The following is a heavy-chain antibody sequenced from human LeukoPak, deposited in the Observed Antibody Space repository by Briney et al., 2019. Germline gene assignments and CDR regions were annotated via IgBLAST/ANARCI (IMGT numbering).Heavy chain of an antibody. CDR1: GYTFTSYG. CDR3: ARDRGWLTTMVRGVMDH. Sequence: GASVKVSCKASGYTFTSYGISWVRQAPGQGLEWMGWISVYNGNTNYAQKLQGRVTMTTDTSTSTAYMELRSLRSDDTAVYYCARDRGWLTTMVRGVMDHWGQGTLVTVSS. V-gene: IGHV1-18*01. CDR2: ISVYNGNT. J-gene: IGHJ4*02. D-gene: IGHD3-10*01.